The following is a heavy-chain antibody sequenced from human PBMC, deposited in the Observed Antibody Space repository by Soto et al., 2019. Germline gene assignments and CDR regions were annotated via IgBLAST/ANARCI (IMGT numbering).Heavy chain of an antibody. V-gene: IGHV2-5*02. CDR1: GFSLSSIALGMG. D-gene: IGHD3-3*01. CDR3: TRWGRGTCGTIFFDH. Sequence: SGPTLVNPTQTLTLTCNFSGFSLSSIALGMGVGWIRQPPGKALEWLALIYWDGDKRYNPSLKSRLTITKDISQSQVVLIMTNMDAVDTGTYYCTRWGRGTCGTIFFDHWGQGALVTVSS. CDR2: IYWDGDK. J-gene: IGHJ4*02.